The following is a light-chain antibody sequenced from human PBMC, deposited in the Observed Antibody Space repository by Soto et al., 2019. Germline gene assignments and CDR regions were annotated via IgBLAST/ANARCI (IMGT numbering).Light chain of an antibody. V-gene: IGKV1-6*01. CDR3: IQDYNYTLN. J-gene: IGKJ4*01. Sequence: AIQMTQSPSSLSASVGDRVTITCRASQGIRSELGWYQQKPGKAPNLLIYTASTLQSGVPSRSSGSGSGTDFTLTISSLQPEDFATYYCIQDYNYTLNFGGGTKVDIK. CDR2: TAS. CDR1: QGIRSE.